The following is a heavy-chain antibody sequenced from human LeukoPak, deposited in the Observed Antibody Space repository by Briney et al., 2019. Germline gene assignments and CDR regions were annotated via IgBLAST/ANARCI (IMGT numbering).Heavy chain of an antibody. Sequence: SETLSLTFTVSGGSISSYYWSWVRQPPGKGLEWIGEIYHSGSTNYNPSLKSRVTISVDKSKNQFSLKLSSVTAADTAVYYCARVYDSSGYYPFYYYYGMDVWGQGTTVTVSS. CDR3: ARVYDSSGYYPFYYYYGMDV. D-gene: IGHD3-22*01. J-gene: IGHJ6*02. V-gene: IGHV4-4*02. CDR1: GGSISSYY. CDR2: IYHSGST.